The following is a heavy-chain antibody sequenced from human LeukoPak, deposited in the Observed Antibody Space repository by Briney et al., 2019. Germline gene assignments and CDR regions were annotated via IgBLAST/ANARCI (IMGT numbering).Heavy chain of an antibody. J-gene: IGHJ6*03. V-gene: IGHV4-59*01. CDR1: GGSISSYY. Sequence: SETLSLTCTVSGGSISSYYWSWIRQPLGEGPEWIGYIYSNGITNYNPSLKRRVTISVDTSKNQFSLKLRSVTAADTAVYYCARAPYDYVWGSWSYYMDVWGKGTTVTISS. CDR3: ARAPYDYVWGSWSYYMDV. D-gene: IGHD3-16*01. CDR2: IYSNGIT.